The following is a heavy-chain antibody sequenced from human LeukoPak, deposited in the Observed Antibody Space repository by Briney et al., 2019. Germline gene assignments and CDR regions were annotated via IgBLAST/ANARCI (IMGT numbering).Heavy chain of an antibody. CDR2: ISGSGGST. CDR3: AKDRGYGDPSDI. D-gene: IGHD4-17*01. Sequence: PGGSLRLSCAASGFTFSSYAMSWVRQAPGKGLEWVSAISGSGGSTYYADSVKVRFTIPRDNSKNTLYLQMNSLRAEDTAVYYCAKDRGYGDPSDIWGQGTMVTVSS. V-gene: IGHV3-23*01. J-gene: IGHJ3*02. CDR1: GFTFSSYA.